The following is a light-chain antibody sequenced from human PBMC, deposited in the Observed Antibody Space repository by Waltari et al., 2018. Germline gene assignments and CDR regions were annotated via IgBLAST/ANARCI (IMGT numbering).Light chain of an antibody. CDR2: RAS. Sequence: DIVMTQSPDSLAVSLGERATSNCKSSQSVLYSSNNKNYLAWYQQKPGQPPKLLIYRASTREYGVPDRFRGSGSGTDYTLTISSLQADDGAVYSCQQYYSTRITFGPGTKVDIK. V-gene: IGKV4-1*01. CDR1: QSVLYSSNNKNY. J-gene: IGKJ3*01. CDR3: QQYYSTRIT.